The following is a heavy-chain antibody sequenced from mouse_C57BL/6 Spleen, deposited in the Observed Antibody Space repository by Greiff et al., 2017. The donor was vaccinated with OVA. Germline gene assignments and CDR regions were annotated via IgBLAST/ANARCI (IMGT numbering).Heavy chain of an antibody. CDR2: ISYDGSN. V-gene: IGHV3-6*01. D-gene: IGHD1-2*01. Sequence: ESGPGLVKPSQSLSLTCSVTGYSITSGYYWNWIRQFPGNKLEWMGYISYDGSNNYNPSLKNRISITRDTSKNQFFLKLNSVTTEDTATYYCAFITTVYAMDYWGQGTSVTVSS. CDR3: AFITTVYAMDY. CDR1: GYSITSGYY. J-gene: IGHJ4*01.